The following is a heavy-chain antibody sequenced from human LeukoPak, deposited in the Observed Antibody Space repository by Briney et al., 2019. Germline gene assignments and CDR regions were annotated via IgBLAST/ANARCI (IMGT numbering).Heavy chain of an antibody. Sequence: SETLTLTCTVSGGSISSSSYYWGWIRQPPGKGLEWIGSIYYSGSTYYNPSLKSRVTISVDTSKNQFSLKLSSVTAADTAVYYCASGHDFWSGFNPGQYYFDYWGQGTLVTVSS. CDR1: GGSISSSSYY. CDR2: IYYSGST. D-gene: IGHD3-3*01. CDR3: ASGHDFWSGFNPGQYYFDY. J-gene: IGHJ4*02. V-gene: IGHV4-39*01.